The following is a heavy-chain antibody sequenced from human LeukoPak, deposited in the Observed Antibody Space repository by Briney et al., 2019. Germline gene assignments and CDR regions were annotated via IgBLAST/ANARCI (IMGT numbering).Heavy chain of an antibody. V-gene: IGHV4-39*01. D-gene: IGHD3-22*01. CDR1: GGSISRSGYC. CDR3: ARDYYDSSGYYPDAFDI. Sequence: SETLSLTCTVSGGSISRSGYCWGWIRQPPGKGLEWIGSIDYSGNTNYNPSLKSRVTISVDMSKNQFSLKLSSVTAADTAVYYCARDYYDSSGYYPDAFDIWGQGTMVTVSS. J-gene: IGHJ3*02. CDR2: IDYSGNT.